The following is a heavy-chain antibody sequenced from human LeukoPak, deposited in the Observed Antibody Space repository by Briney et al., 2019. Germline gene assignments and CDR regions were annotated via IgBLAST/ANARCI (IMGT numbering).Heavy chain of an antibody. V-gene: IGHV1-2*06. CDR2: INPNSGGT. D-gene: IGHD3-22*01. Sequence: ASVKVSCKASGYTFTGYYMHWVRQAPGQGLEWMGRINPNSGGTNYAQKFQGRVTMTRDTSISTAYMELSRLRSDDTAVYYCARDSYYYDSSGYYDLDYWGQGTLVTVSS. CDR3: ARDSYYYDSSGYYDLDY. J-gene: IGHJ4*02. CDR1: GYTFTGYY.